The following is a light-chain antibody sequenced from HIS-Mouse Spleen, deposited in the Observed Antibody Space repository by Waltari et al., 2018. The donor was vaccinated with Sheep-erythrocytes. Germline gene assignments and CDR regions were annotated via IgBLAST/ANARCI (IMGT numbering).Light chain of an antibody. Sequence: QSALTQPASVSGSPGQSITIPCTGTSSDVGSYNLVSWYQQHPGKAPKLMIYEGSKRPSGVSNRFSGSKSGNTASLTISGLQAEDEADYYCSSYAGSNNYVFGTGTKVTVL. J-gene: IGLJ1*01. CDR3: SSYAGSNNYV. V-gene: IGLV2-23*01. CDR2: EGS. CDR1: SSDVGSYNL.